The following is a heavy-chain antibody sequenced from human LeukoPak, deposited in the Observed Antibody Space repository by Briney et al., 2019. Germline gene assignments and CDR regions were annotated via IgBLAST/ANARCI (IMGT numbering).Heavy chain of an antibody. D-gene: IGHD5-12*01. J-gene: IGHJ6*02. CDR2: IYSGGST. CDR3: ARRSYSGYDSLSGMDV. CDR1: GFTVSSNY. V-gene: IGHV3-53*04. Sequence: GGSLRLSCAASGFTVSSNYMSWFRQAPGKGLEWVSVIYSGGSTYYADSVKGRFTISRHNSKNTLYLQMNSLRAGDTAVYYCARRSYSGYDSLSGMDVWGQGTTVTVSS.